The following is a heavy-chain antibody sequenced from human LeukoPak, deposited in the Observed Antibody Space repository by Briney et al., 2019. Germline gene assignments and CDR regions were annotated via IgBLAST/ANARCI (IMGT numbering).Heavy chain of an antibody. CDR2: INHSGST. V-gene: IGHV4-34*01. CDR3: ARYGRLRHCSGGSCYPFDY. J-gene: IGHJ4*02. D-gene: IGHD2-15*01. Sequence: PSETLSLTCAVYGGSFSGYYWSWIRQPPGKGLEWIGEINHSGSTNYNPSLKSRVTISVDTSKNQFSLKLSSVTAADTAVYYCARYGRLRHCSGGSCYPFDYWDQGTLVTVSS. CDR1: GGSFSGYY.